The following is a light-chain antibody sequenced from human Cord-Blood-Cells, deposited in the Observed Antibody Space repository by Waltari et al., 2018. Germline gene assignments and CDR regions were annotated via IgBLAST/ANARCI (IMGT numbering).Light chain of an antibody. J-gene: IGKJ5*01. CDR3: QQYDNLPIT. V-gene: IGKV1-33*01. Sequence: DLQVDPSPSPLSGSVRDRIPITCQASQDISNYLNWYQQKPGKAPKLLIYDASNLETGVPSRFSGSGSGTDFTFTISSLQPEDIATYYCQQYDNLPITFGQGTRLEIK. CDR1: QDISNY. CDR2: DAS.